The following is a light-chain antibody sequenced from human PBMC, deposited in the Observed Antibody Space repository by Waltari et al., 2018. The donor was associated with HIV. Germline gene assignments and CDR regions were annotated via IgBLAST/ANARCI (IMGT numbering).Light chain of an antibody. V-gene: IGKV3-20*01. Sequence: EVVLTQSPGTLSLSPGERATLSCRASQSVSSSYLAWYQQKPGQAPRLLIYGASSRATGIPDRCSGSGSGTDFILIISRLEPEDFAVYYCQQYDSSPFTFGPGTKVDIK. CDR3: QQYDSSPFT. CDR2: GAS. CDR1: QSVSSSY. J-gene: IGKJ3*01.